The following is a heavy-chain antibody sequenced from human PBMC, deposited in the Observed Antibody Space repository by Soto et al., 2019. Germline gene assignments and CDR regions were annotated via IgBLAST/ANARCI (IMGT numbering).Heavy chain of an antibody. V-gene: IGHV3-23*01. D-gene: IGHD2-15*01. J-gene: IGHJ4*02. CDR2: ISGSGGST. Sequence: EVQLLESGGGLVQPGGSLRLSCAASGFTFSSYAMSWVRQAPGKGLEWVSAISGSGGSTYYADSVKGRFTISRDNSKNTLYLQMNRLRAEDTAVYYCAKGGYCSGGSCSTPMDYFDYWGQGTLVTVSS. CDR1: GFTFSSYA. CDR3: AKGGYCSGGSCSTPMDYFDY.